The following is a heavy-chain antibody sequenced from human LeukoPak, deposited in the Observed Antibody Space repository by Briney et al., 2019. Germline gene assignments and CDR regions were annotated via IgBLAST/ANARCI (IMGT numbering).Heavy chain of an antibody. CDR3: ARGVEEYTVTLGVF. Sequence: GGSLRLSCAASGFTFSSYAMHWVRQAPGKGLEWVAVISYDGSNKYYADSVKGRFTISRDNSKNTLYLQMNSLRAEDTAVYYCARGVEEYTVTLGVFWGQGTLVTVSS. V-gene: IGHV3-30-3*01. D-gene: IGHD4-17*01. J-gene: IGHJ4*02. CDR1: GFTFSSYA. CDR2: ISYDGSNK.